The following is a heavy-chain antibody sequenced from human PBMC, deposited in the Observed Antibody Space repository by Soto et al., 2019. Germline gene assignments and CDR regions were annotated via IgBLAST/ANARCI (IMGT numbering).Heavy chain of an antibody. Sequence: GGSLRLSCAASGFTFSSYAMSWVRQAPGKGLEWVSAISGSGGSTYYADSVKGRFTISRDNSKNTLYLQMNSLRAEDTAVYYCANDLWGDWFYPSGQRTLVTVSS. D-gene: IGHD3-16*01. CDR2: ISGSGGST. V-gene: IGHV3-23*01. CDR3: ANDLWGDWFYP. CDR1: GFTFSSYA. J-gene: IGHJ5*02.